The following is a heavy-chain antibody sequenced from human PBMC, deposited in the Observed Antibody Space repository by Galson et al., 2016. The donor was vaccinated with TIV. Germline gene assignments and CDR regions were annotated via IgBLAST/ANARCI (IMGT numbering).Heavy chain of an antibody. J-gene: IGHJ6*02. CDR2: INPDSGDT. CDR3: ARALNYGMDV. CDR1: GYTFTGYY. D-gene: IGHD3-10*01. V-gene: IGHV1-2*02. Sequence: SVKVSCKASGYTFTGYYMHWVRQAPGQGLEWMGWINPDSGDTNSAQEFQGRVTMTRDTSITTAYMDGSSLRPDDTAVYFCARALNYGMDVWGQGTTVTVSS.